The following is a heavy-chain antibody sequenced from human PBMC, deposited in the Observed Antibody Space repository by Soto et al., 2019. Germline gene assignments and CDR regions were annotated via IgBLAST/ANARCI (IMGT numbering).Heavy chain of an antibody. D-gene: IGHD5-18*01. Sequence: QVQLQESGPGLVKPSETLSLTCTVSGGSVSSGSYYWSWIRQPPGKGLVWIGYIYYSGSTNYNPSLKSRVTISVDTSKNQFSLKLSSVTAADTAVHYCARSAMVTPDYWGQGTLVTVSS. CDR3: ARSAMVTPDY. V-gene: IGHV4-61*01. CDR1: GGSVSSGSYY. CDR2: IYYSGST. J-gene: IGHJ4*02.